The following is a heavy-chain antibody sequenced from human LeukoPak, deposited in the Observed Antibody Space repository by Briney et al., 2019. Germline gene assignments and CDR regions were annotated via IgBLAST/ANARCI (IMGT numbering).Heavy chain of an antibody. V-gene: IGHV3-53*01. D-gene: IGHD5-18*01. J-gene: IGHJ6*03. CDR2: IYSGGST. CDR1: GFTVSSNY. CDR3: ARSRIQLWLQFYNYMDV. Sequence: GGSLRLSCAASGFTVSSNYMSWVRQAPGKGLEWVSVIYSGGSTYYADSVKGRFTISRDNSKNTLYLQMNSLRAEDTAVYYCARSRIQLWLQFYNYMDVWGKGTTVTISS.